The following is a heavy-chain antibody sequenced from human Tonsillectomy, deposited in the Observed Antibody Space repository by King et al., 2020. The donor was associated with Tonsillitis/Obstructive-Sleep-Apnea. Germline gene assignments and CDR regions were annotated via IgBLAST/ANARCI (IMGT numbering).Heavy chain of an antibody. V-gene: IGHV3-9*01. CDR3: AKGHRRGVLMNWFDP. CDR1: GFTLDDDG. J-gene: IGHJ5*02. D-gene: IGHD3-10*01. CDR2: ISWNGDSI. Sequence: VQLVESGGGLVQPGRSLRLSCAASGFTLDDDGLHWVRQAPGKGLEWVSGISWNGDSIGYADSVKGRFTISRDNAKNSLYLQMNSLRAEDTALYYCAKGHRRGVLMNWFDPWGQGTLVTVSS.